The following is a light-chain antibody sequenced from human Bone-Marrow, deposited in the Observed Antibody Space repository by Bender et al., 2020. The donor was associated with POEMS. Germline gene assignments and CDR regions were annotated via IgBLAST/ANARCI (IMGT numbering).Light chain of an antibody. CDR3: QVWERSSDLVV. V-gene: IGLV1-44*01. CDR2: NNN. J-gene: IGLJ2*01. CDR1: SSNSGSNS. Sequence: QPVLTQTPSASGTPGQRVSISCSGSSSNSGSNSVTWYQQLPGTAPKLLIYNNNQRPSGVPDRFSGSKSGTSASLAISGLQSEDEADYYCQVWERSSDLVVFGGGTKLTVL.